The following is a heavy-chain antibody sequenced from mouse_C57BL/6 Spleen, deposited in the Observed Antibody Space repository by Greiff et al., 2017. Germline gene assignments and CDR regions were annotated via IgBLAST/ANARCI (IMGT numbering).Heavy chain of an antibody. Sequence: EVKLQESGPGLVKPSQSLSLTCSVTGYSITSGYYWNWIRQFPGNKLEWMGYISYDGSNNYNPSLKNRISITRDTSKNQFFLKLNSVTTEDTATYYCARGGYYYGSSHAGYFDVWGTGTTVTVSS. CDR3: ARGGYYYGSSHAGYFDV. V-gene: IGHV3-6*01. CDR2: ISYDGSN. D-gene: IGHD1-1*01. J-gene: IGHJ1*03. CDR1: GYSITSGYY.